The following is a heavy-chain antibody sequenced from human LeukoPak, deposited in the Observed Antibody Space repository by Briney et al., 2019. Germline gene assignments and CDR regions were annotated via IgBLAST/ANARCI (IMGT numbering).Heavy chain of an antibody. J-gene: IGHJ4*02. D-gene: IGHD3-22*01. CDR1: GYSFTTYG. V-gene: IGHV1-18*01. CDR3: ARGRGTMTPDY. CDR2: ISAYNGDT. Sequence: ASVKVSCKTSGYSFTTYGVTWVRQAPRQGLEWMGWISAYNGDTNYAQKLQGRVTMTTDTSTSTAYMELRSLRSDDTAVYYCARGRGTMTPDYWGQGTLVTVSS.